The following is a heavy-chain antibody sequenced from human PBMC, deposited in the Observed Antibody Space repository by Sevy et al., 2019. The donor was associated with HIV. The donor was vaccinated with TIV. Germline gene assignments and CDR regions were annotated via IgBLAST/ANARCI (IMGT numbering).Heavy chain of an antibody. J-gene: IGHJ2*01. V-gene: IGHV3-30*09. CDR2: IFSDANIK. CDR3: ARESGSNWYFDL. CDR1: GFTFGDYA. Sequence: GGSLRLSCTSSGFTFGDYALSWCRQAPGKGLEWVGAIFSDANIKYYVDSVKGRFAISRDNSKNTVYLQMNSLRAEDTAVYSCARESGSNWYFDLWGRGTPVTVSS. D-gene: IGHD1-26*01.